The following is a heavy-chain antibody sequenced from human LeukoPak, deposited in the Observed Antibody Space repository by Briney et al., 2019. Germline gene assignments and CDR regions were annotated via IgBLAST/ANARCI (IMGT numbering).Heavy chain of an antibody. Sequence: GGSLRLSCAASGFTFSDYYMSWIRQAPGKGLEWVSAISGSGGSTYYADSVKGRFTISRDNSKNTLYLQMNSLRAEDTAVYYCAKWVRRTDVDYWGQGTLVTVSS. CDR2: ISGSGGST. V-gene: IGHV3-23*01. J-gene: IGHJ4*02. D-gene: IGHD1-1*01. CDR1: GFTFSDYY. CDR3: AKWVRRTDVDY.